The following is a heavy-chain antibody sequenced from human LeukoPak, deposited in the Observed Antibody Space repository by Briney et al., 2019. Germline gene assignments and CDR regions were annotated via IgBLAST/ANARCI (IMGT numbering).Heavy chain of an antibody. J-gene: IGHJ5*02. Sequence: GGSLRLSCAASGFTFDDYAMHWVRQAPGKGLEWVSGISWNSGSIGYADSVKGRFTISRDNAKNSLYLQMNSLRAEVTALYYCARDALSGSYFNWFDPWGQGTLVTVSS. CDR2: ISWNSGSI. D-gene: IGHD1-26*01. V-gene: IGHV3-9*01. CDR3: ARDALSGSYFNWFDP. CDR1: GFTFDDYA.